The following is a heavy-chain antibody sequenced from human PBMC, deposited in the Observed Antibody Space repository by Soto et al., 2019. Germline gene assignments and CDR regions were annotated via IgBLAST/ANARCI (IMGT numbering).Heavy chain of an antibody. CDR1: GYTFTSYD. Sequence: QVQLVQSGAEVKKPGASVKVSCKASGYTFTSYDINWVRQATGQGLEWMGWMNPNSGNTGYAQKFQGRVTMTRNTSISTAYMELSSVRSEDTAVYYCAASLYYYDSSGYYPFGYWGQGTLVTVSS. D-gene: IGHD3-22*01. CDR2: MNPNSGNT. CDR3: AASLYYYDSSGYYPFGY. V-gene: IGHV1-8*01. J-gene: IGHJ4*02.